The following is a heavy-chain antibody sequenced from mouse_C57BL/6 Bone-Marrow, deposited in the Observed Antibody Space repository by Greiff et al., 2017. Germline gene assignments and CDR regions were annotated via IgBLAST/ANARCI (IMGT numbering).Heavy chain of an antibody. CDR1: GYTFTDYY. J-gene: IGHJ2*01. V-gene: IGHV1-75*01. CDR2: IFPGSGST. D-gene: IGHD2-12*01. CDR3: ARSDSPFDY. Sequence: VQVVESGPELVKPGASVKISCKASGYTFTDYYINWVKQRPGQGLEWIGWIFPGSGSTYYNEKFKGKATLTVDKSSSTAYMELRSLTSEDTAVYYCARSDSPFDYWGQGTTLTVSS.